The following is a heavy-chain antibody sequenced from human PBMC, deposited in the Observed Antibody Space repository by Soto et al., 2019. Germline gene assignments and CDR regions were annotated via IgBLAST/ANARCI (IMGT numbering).Heavy chain of an antibody. Sequence: EVQLLESGGGLVQPGGSLRLSCVVSGFPFSIFAMSWVRRPPGKGLEWASGINGPGDRFYADSVKGRFTISRDNSQNALYLQMNSLRDEDTAVYYCAGDHGPDTTTPVFDHWGQGTLVTVSS. J-gene: IGHJ4*02. D-gene: IGHD1-1*01. CDR2: INGPGDR. CDR1: GFPFSIFA. CDR3: AGDHGPDTTTPVFDH. V-gene: IGHV3-23*01.